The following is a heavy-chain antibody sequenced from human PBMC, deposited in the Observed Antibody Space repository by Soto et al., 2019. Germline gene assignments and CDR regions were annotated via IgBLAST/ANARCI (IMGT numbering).Heavy chain of an antibody. J-gene: IGHJ4*02. V-gene: IGHV3-74*01. Sequence: LRLSCAASGFTFSSYWMHWVRQAPGKGLVWVSRINSDGSSTSYADSVKGRFTISRDNAKNTLYLQMNSLRAEDTAVYYCARGGPFAATQGHWGQGTLVTVSS. CDR2: INSDGSST. CDR3: ARGGPFAATQGH. CDR1: GFTFSSYW. D-gene: IGHD2-15*01.